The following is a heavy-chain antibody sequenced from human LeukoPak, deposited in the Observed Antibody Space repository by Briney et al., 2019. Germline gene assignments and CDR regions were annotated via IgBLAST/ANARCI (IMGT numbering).Heavy chain of an antibody. V-gene: IGHV4-59*08. D-gene: IGHD5/OR15-5a*01. Sequence: SQTLSLTCTVSTRSISSYYSSWVRHPPRKGLEWIGYIYSSGSTTYNPPLKGRVTISVDTSKTQFSLRLTSVTAADAAVYYCARHFSVRYFDYWGQGTLVTVSS. CDR2: IYSSGST. J-gene: IGHJ4*02. CDR3: ARHFSVRYFDY. CDR1: TRSISSYY.